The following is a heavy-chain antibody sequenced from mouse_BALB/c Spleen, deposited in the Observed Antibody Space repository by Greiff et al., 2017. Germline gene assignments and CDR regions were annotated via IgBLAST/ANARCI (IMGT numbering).Heavy chain of an antibody. CDR1: GFSLTSYG. CDR3: AITGTSWYFDV. D-gene: IGHD4-1*01. CDR2: IWGDGST. J-gene: IGHJ1*01. Sequence: QVHVKQSGPGLVAPSQSLSITCTVSGFSLTSYGVSWVRQPPGKGLEWLGVIWGDGSTNYHSALISRLSISKDNSKSQVFLKLNSLQTDDTATYYCAITGTSWYFDVWGAGTTVTVSS. V-gene: IGHV2-3*01.